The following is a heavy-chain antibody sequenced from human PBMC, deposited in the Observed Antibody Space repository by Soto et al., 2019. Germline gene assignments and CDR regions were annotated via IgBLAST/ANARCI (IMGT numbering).Heavy chain of an antibody. Sequence: EVQLVESGGGLVQPGGSLRLSCAAYGFTLSSYWMHWVRQAPGKGLVWVSHINSDGSTTNYAASVTGRFTISRDNAKNTLYLQMNSLRAEDTAVYYCARSSGYVDYLGQGTLVTVSS. D-gene: IGHD3-9*01. V-gene: IGHV3-74*01. CDR3: ARSSGYVDY. CDR1: GFTLSSYW. J-gene: IGHJ4*02. CDR2: INSDGSTT.